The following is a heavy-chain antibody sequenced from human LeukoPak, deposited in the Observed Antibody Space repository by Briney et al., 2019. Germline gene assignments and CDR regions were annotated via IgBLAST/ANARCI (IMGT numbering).Heavy chain of an antibody. D-gene: IGHD3-10*01. Sequence: SETLSLTCAVYGGSFSGYYWSWIRQPPGKGLEWIGEINHSGSTNYNPSLKSRVTISVDTSKNQFSLKLSSVTAADTAVYYCARHSRFSGSSHFDSWGQGTLVTVSS. CDR1: GGSFSGYY. J-gene: IGHJ4*02. V-gene: IGHV4-34*01. CDR2: INHSGST. CDR3: ARHSRFSGSSHFDS.